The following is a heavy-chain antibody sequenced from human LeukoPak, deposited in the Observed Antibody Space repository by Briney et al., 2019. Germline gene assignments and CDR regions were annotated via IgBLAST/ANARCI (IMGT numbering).Heavy chain of an antibody. V-gene: IGHV3-43*01. J-gene: IGHJ4*02. CDR2: INWDGGST. Sequence: PGGPLRLSCAASGFMFDDYTMHWVRQAPGKGLEWVSLINWDGGSTYYAGSVKGRFTISRDNSKNSLYLQMNSLRTEDTALYYCAKGDVDSPMNFYHWGQGTLVTVSS. CDR3: AKGDVDSPMNFYH. D-gene: IGHD5-18*01. CDR1: GFMFDDYT.